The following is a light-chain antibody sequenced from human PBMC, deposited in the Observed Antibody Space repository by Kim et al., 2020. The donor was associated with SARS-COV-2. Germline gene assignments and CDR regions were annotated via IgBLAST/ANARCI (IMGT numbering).Light chain of an antibody. CDR2: AAS. J-gene: IGKJ3*01. Sequence: DIQMTQSPSSLSASVGDRVTITCRTTQSISSHLNWYQQKPGRAPKPLISAASTLQGGVPSRFSGSGSETDFTLTISSLQPDDFATYFCQQSYITPFTFGPGTKVDI. V-gene: IGKV1-39*01. CDR1: QSISSH. CDR3: QQSYITPFT.